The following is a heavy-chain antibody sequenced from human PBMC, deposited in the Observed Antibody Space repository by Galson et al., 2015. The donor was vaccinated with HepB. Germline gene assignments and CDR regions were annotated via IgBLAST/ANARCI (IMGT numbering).Heavy chain of an antibody. CDR2: IDPSDSYT. D-gene: IGHD2-2*01. CDR1: GYSFTSYW. CDR3: ARSGTTIVVVPAAIGWFDP. V-gene: IGHV5-10-1*01. Sequence: QSGAEVKKPGESLRISCKGSGYSFTSYWISWVRQMPGKGLEWMGRIDPSDSYTNYSPSFQGHVTISADKSISTAYLQWSSLKASDTAMYYCARSGTTIVVVPAAIGWFDPWGQGTLVTVSS. J-gene: IGHJ5*02.